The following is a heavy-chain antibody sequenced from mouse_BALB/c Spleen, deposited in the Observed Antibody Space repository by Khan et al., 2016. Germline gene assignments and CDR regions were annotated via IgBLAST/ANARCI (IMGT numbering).Heavy chain of an antibody. V-gene: IGHV6-6*01. CDR2: SKSKANNHAK. J-gene: IGHJ1*01. CDR1: GFTFSDAW. CDR3: TFVGYFDV. Sequence: EVKREESGGGLVQPGGSMKLSCAASGFTFSDAWMDCVRQSPAKGLEGVAESKSKANNHAKYYAASVKGRFIISRDDSKSIVYLQINSLRAEDTGIYYCTFVGYFDVWGAGTTVTVSS.